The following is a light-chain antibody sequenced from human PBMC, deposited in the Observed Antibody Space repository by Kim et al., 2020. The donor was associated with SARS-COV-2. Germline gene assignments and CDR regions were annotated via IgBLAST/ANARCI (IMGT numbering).Light chain of an antibody. CDR2: GAS. CDR1: QGIGNY. CDR3: QQYQKYPLT. J-gene: IGKJ4*01. V-gene: IGKV1-16*02. Sequence: SASVGDRVTITCRASQGIGNYLAWFQQKPGKAPECLIYGASNLQSGVPTKFSGSGSGTDFTLTISSLQPEDFATYYCQQYQKYPLTFGGGTKLEI.